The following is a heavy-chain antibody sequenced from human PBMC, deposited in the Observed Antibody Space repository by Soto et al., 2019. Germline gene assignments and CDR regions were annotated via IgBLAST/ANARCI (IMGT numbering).Heavy chain of an antibody. J-gene: IGHJ3*02. CDR2: ISYDGNYK. CDR3: ARIEARYNWNFGAFDI. CDR1: GFTFSSYA. D-gene: IGHD1-7*01. Sequence: RLSCAASGFTFSSYAMHWVRQAPGTGLEWVALISYDGNYKYYADSVKGRFTISRDSSENTLYLKMDSLRPEDTAVYYCARIEARYNWNFGAFDIWGRGTMVTVSS. V-gene: IGHV3-30-3*01.